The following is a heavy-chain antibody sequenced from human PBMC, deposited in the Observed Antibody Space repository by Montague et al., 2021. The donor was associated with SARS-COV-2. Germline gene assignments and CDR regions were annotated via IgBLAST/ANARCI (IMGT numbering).Heavy chain of an antibody. CDR3: AGLQGDGSLYGMDV. D-gene: IGHD5-24*01. J-gene: IGHJ6*02. CDR1: GGYINYYY. V-gene: IGHV4-59*01. CDR2: IHYNGTT. Sequence: SETLSLTCTVSGGYINYYYWTWIRQPPGKELEWIGYIHYNGTTNYNPSLKSRVTISKDMSRTHFFLRLSSVTAADTAVYYCAGLQGDGSLYGMDVWGQGTTVTVSS.